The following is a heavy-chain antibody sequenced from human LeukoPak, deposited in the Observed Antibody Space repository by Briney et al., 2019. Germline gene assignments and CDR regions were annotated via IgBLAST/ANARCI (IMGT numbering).Heavy chain of an antibody. Sequence: GGSLRLSCAASGFTFSSYWMSWVRQAPGKGLEWVANINQDGSEKYYVDSVKGRFTISRDNAKNSLYLQMNSLRAEDTAVYYCARVAATNTGGDAFDIWGQGTMVTVSS. CDR3: ARVAATNTGGDAFDI. V-gene: IGHV3-7*01. CDR1: GFTFSSYW. D-gene: IGHD6-13*01. J-gene: IGHJ3*02. CDR2: INQDGSEK.